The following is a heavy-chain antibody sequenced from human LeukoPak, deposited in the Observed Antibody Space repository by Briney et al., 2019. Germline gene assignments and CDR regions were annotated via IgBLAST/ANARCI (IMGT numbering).Heavy chain of an antibody. J-gene: IGHJ4*02. CDR3: ARYEGSTAALDH. Sequence: PSETLSLTCTVSGGSIRSSYYYWGWIRQPPGKGLEWIGSIYDSGSTYYNPSLKSRVTISVDTSKNQFSLKLNSVTAADTAVYYCARYEGSTAALDHWGQGTLVTVSS. D-gene: IGHD3-3*01. CDR2: IYDSGST. V-gene: IGHV4-39*01. CDR1: GGSIRSSYYY.